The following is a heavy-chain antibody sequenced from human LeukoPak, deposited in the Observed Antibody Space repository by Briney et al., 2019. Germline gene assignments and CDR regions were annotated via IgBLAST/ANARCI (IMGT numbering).Heavy chain of an antibody. D-gene: IGHD2-15*01. CDR1: GGSISSYY. Sequence: SETLSLTCTVSGGSISSYYWSWIRQPAGKGLEWIGRIYTSGSTNYNPFLKSRVTMSVDTSKNQFSLKLSSVTAADTAVYYCARLYCSGGSCYTDYWGQGTLVTVSS. J-gene: IGHJ4*02. V-gene: IGHV4-4*07. CDR3: ARLYCSGGSCYTDY. CDR2: IYTSGST.